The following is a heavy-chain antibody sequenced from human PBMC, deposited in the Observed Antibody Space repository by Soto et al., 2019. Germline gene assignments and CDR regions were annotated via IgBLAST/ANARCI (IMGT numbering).Heavy chain of an antibody. Sequence: RLSFTASGFTFGDYAMSWVRQAPGKGPEWVGFIRSKAYGGTTEYAASVKGRFTISRDDSKSIAYLQMNSLKTEDTAVYYCTRDAYYYDSSGYYYVPYDAFDIWGQGTMVPVSS. V-gene: IGHV3-49*04. CDR3: TRDAYYYDSSGYYYVPYDAFDI. CDR1: GFTFGDYA. CDR2: IRSKAYGGTT. D-gene: IGHD3-22*01. J-gene: IGHJ3*02.